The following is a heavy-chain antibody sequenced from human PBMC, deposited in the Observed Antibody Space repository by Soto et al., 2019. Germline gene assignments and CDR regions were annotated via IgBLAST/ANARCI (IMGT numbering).Heavy chain of an antibody. Sequence: QVHLVQSGAEVKKPGSSVKVSCRASGGTFSRSSIAWVRQAPGQGLEWMGGIAPLYGTAKYAQRLQGRVTITAHESTGTAYMALSGLRAEDTAVYYCAREIRYYGSGIFDSWGQGTLVIVSA. D-gene: IGHD3-10*01. CDR2: IAPLYGTA. CDR1: GGTFSRSS. J-gene: IGHJ4*02. CDR3: AREIRYYGSGIFDS. V-gene: IGHV1-69*01.